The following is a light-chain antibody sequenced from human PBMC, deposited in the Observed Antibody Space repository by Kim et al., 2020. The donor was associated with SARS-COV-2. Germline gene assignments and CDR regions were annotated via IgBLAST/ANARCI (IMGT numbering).Light chain of an antibody. CDR1: SSDVGGYNY. V-gene: IGLV2-14*03. Sequence: QSALTQPASVSGSPGQSITISCTGTSSDVGGYNYVSWYQQHPGKAPKVMTYDVSDRPSGISNRFSGSKSGNTASLTISGLQAEDEADYYCSSYTSSSTLDVFGTGTKVTVL. J-gene: IGLJ1*01. CDR3: SSYTSSSTLDV. CDR2: DVS.